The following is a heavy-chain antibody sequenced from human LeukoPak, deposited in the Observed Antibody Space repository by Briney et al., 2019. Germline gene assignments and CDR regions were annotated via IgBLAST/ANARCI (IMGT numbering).Heavy chain of an antibody. Sequence: SETLSLTCAVYGGSFSGYYWSWIRQPPGKGLEWIGEINHSGSTNYNPSLKSRVTISVDTSKNQFSLKLSSVTAADTAVYYRARRTYYYGSGSYYPGPFDYWGQGTLVTVSS. J-gene: IGHJ4*02. CDR2: INHSGST. CDR3: ARRTYYYGSGSYYPGPFDY. V-gene: IGHV4-34*01. CDR1: GGSFSGYY. D-gene: IGHD3-10*01.